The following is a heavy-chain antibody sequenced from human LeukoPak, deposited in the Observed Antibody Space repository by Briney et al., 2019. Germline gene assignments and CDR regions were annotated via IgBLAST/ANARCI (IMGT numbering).Heavy chain of an antibody. Sequence: PSETLSLTCTVSGGSISSYYRSWIRQPPGKGLEWIGYIYTSGSTNYNPSLKSRVTISVDTSKNQFSLKLSSVTAADTAVYYCARLHGNWFDPWGQGTLVTVSS. V-gene: IGHV4-4*09. CDR1: GGSISSYY. J-gene: IGHJ5*02. CDR2: IYTSGST. CDR3: ARLHGNWFDP.